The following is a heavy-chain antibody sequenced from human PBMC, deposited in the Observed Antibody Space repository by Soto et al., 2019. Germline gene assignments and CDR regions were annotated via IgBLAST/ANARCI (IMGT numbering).Heavy chain of an antibody. CDR3: ASRIIDYASNCGKCTLLPLDS. D-gene: IGHD3-10*01. CDR1: GYTFTSYA. Sequence: ASVKVSCKASGYTFTSYAISWVRQAPGQGLEWMGWISGYNGNTNYAQRLQGRVTMTTDTSTSTAYMELRSLRSDDTAVYYCASRIIDYASNCGKCTLLPLDS. V-gene: IGHV1-18*01. J-gene: IGHJ5*01. CDR2: ISGYNGNT.